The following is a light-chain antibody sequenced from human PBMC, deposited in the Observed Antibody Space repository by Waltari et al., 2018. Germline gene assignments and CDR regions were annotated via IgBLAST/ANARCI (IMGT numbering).Light chain of an antibody. CDR1: SSDIGAYDN. V-gene: IGLV2-14*03. Sequence: QSALTQPASVSGSPGQSITISCTGTSSDIGAYDNVFWYQQHPGKAPKPMVYDVPKRPAGVSTRFSGSKSGYTASLTVSGLQAEDEADYHCSAYRGSFTWVFGGGTKVTVL. CDR2: DVP. J-gene: IGLJ3*02. CDR3: SAYRGSFTWV.